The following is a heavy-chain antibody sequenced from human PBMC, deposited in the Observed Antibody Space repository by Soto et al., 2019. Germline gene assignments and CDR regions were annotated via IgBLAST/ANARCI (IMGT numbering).Heavy chain of an antibody. CDR2: IFSDDEY. V-gene: IGHV2-26*01. CDR3: ARIMRDAVGDPDAIYYFDS. CDR1: WFPLSNPKMG. J-gene: IGHJ5*01. Sequence: TETLTLTCTVSWFPLSNPKMGVSWVRQPPCSAPEWLAHIFSDDEYSYSTSLKSRLIISKDTSKSQVVLTMNNMDPADSGTFYCARIMRDAVGDPDAIYYFDSWGQGTQVTVSS. D-gene: IGHD2-2*02.